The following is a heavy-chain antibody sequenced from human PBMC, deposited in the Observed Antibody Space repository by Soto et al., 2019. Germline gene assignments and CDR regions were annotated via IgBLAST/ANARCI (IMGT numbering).Heavy chain of an antibody. CDR1: GYTFTGCY. D-gene: IGHD5-18*01. CDR3: AREKRDTAMANAFDI. CDR2: INPNSGGT. Sequence: ASVKVSCKASGYTFTGCYMHWVRQAPGQGLEWMGWINPNSGGTNYAQKFQGWVTMTRDTSISTAYMELSRLRPDDTAVYYCAREKRDTAMANAFDIWGQVTKVTVSS. V-gene: IGHV1-2*04. J-gene: IGHJ3*02.